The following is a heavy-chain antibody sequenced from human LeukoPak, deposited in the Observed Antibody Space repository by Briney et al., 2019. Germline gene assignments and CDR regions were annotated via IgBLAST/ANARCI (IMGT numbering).Heavy chain of an antibody. D-gene: IGHD5-18*01. CDR2: IKQDGSEK. J-gene: IGHJ4*02. CDR3: ARGYSYGSTGTY. V-gene: IGHV3-7*01. Sequence: GGALRLFWEGSGFNIYRYLMRWVGQAAGKGLEWVGNIKQDGSEKYYVDSVRGRFTISRDNAKNSLYLQLNSLRVEDTAVYYCARGYSYGSTGTYWGQGTLVTVSS. CDR1: GFNIYRYL.